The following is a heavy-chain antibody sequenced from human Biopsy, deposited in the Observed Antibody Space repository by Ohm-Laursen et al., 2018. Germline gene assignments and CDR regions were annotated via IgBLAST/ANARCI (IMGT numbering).Heavy chain of an antibody. Sequence: SLRLSCAASGITVNDHYMSWVRQAPGKGLEWVSSLHDRGVTYYADSVKDRFTISGDNSKNTLYLQMNGLRAEDTAVYFCQGGHLPPGQFYGVDAWGQGTTVTVSS. J-gene: IGHJ6*02. D-gene: IGHD3-16*01. CDR3: QGGHLPPGQFYGVDA. CDR1: GITVNDHY. CDR2: LHDRGVT. V-gene: IGHV3-53*01.